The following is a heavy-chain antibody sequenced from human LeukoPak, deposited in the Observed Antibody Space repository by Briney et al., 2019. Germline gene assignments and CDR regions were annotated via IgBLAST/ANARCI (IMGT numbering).Heavy chain of an antibody. V-gene: IGHV3-23*01. CDR2: ISGSGGST. CDR3: AKSNRTTYYDFWSGYYTPYYYGMDV. CDR1: GFTFSSYA. J-gene: IGHJ6*02. D-gene: IGHD3-3*01. Sequence: GGSLRLSCAASGFTFSSYATSWVRQAPGKGLEWVSAISGSGGSTYYADSVKGRFTISRDNSKNTLYLQMNSLRAEDTAVYYCAKSNRTTYYDFWSGYYTPYYYGMDVWGQGTTVTVSS.